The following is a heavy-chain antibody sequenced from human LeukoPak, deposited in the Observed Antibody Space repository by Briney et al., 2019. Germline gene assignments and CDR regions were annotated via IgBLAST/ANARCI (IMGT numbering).Heavy chain of an antibody. CDR1: GGTFSSYT. CDR3: ARGTTITTNYYYGMDV. V-gene: IGHV1-69*02. CDR2: IIPILGIP. J-gene: IGHJ6*02. D-gene: IGHD4-11*01. Sequence: PVKVSCKASGGTFSSYTLTWVRQAPGQGLEWMGRIIPILGIPNYAQKFQGRVTITADKSTSTAYMDLSSLRSEDTAVYYCARGTTITTNYYYGMDVWGQGTTVTVSS.